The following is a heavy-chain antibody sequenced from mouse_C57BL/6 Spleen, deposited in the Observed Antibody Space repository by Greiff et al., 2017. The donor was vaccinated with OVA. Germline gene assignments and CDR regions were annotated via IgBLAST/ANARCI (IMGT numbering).Heavy chain of an antibody. CDR3: ARGDYPYYFDY. Sequence: EVKLQESGPGMVKPSQSLSLTCTVTGYSITSGYDWHWIRHFPGNKLEWMGYIRYSGSTNYNPSLKSRISITHDTSKNHFFLKLNSVTTEDTATYYCARGDYPYYFDYWGQGTTLTVSS. CDR1: GYSITSGYD. CDR2: IRYSGST. D-gene: IGHD2-4*01. J-gene: IGHJ2*01. V-gene: IGHV3-1*01.